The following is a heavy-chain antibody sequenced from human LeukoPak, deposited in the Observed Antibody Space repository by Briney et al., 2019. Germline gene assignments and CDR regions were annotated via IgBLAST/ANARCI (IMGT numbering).Heavy chain of an antibody. J-gene: IGHJ6*02. CDR2: ISYDGGNT. V-gene: IGHV3-30*18. D-gene: IGHD4-17*01. CDR3: AKDHPPYGDYYYGMDV. Sequence: PGRSLRLSCAASGFTFSSYGIHWVRQAPGKGLEWVSFISYDGGNTHYADSVKGRFTFSRDNSTNTVYLQMSSLRAEDTAVYYCAKDHPPYGDYYYGMDVWGQGTTVTVSS. CDR1: GFTFSSYG.